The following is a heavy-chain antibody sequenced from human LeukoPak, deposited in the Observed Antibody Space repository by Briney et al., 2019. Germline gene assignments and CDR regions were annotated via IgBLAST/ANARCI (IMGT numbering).Heavy chain of an antibody. V-gene: IGHV3-48*03. CDR2: INSVGETT. D-gene: IGHD4-17*01. J-gene: IGHJ3*02. Sequence: GGSLRLSCAASRFTFNSYGMNWFRQVPGKELEWISYINSVGETTFYADSVKGRFTITRDNANNTLYLQMNSLRAEDAAIYYCARSHMYGDYGEDIWGHGTVVAVSS. CDR1: RFTFNSYG. CDR3: ARSHMYGDYGEDI.